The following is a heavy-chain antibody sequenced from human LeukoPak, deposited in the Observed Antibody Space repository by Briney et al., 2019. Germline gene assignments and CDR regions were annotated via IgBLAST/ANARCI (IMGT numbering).Heavy chain of an antibody. V-gene: IGHV3-23*01. CDR1: GFPFSCCA. CDR3: AKDTGVQFLESAF. CDR2: LNGGGTNS. J-gene: IGHJ4*02. Sequence: QPGGSLRLSCAASGFPFSCCALSWVCQAPGKGLEWVSSLNGGGTNSYYADSVKGRFTFSRDKSLNTLYLQMNSLRVEDTAIYYCAKDTGVQFLESAFWGQGTLVTVSS. D-gene: IGHD3-3*01.